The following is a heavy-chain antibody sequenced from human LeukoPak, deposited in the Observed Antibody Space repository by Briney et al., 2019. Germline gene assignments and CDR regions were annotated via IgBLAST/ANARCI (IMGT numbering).Heavy chain of an antibody. CDR2: TYYMSKWYS. V-gene: IGHV6-1*01. Sequence: SQTLSLTSAISGDSVSSNSAAWNWIRQSLSRGLEWLGRTYYMSKWYSDYALSVKSRITISPDTSKNQFSLHLNSVTPEDTAVYYCARDPRSYGPDYWGQGILVTVSS. CDR1: GDSVSSNSAA. D-gene: IGHD5-18*01. J-gene: IGHJ4*02. CDR3: ARDPRSYGPDY.